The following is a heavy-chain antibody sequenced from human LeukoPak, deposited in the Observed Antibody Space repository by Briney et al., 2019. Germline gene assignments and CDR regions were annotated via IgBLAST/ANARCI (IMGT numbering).Heavy chain of an antibody. D-gene: IGHD3-10*01. CDR2: ISYDGSNK. CDR3: ATGESQLRGHDAFDI. Sequence: GGSLRLSCAASGFTFSSYGMHWVRHAPGKGLEWVAVISYDGSNKYYADSVKGRFTISRDNSKNTLYLQMNSLRAEDTAVYYCATGESQLRGHDAFDIWGQGTMVTVSS. J-gene: IGHJ3*02. CDR1: GFTFSSYG. V-gene: IGHV3-30*03.